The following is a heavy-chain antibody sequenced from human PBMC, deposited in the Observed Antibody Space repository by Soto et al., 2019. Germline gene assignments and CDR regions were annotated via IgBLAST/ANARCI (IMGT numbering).Heavy chain of an antibody. Sequence: QVQLVQSGAEVKKPGASVKVSCKASGYTFTSYGISWVRQAPGQGLEWMGWISAYNGNTNYAQKPQGRGTLATGTAPSTAYMGLRSPEACGTAVFYRARDLAVGLVDYWGQGTLVTVSS. CDR3: ARDLAVGLVDY. CDR2: ISAYNGNT. CDR1: GYTFTSYG. V-gene: IGHV1-18*01. J-gene: IGHJ4*02.